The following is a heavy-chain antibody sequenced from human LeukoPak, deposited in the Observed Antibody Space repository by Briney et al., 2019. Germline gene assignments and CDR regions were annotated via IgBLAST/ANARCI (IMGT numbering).Heavy chain of an antibody. CDR2: ISGYNGNT. CDR3: ARETRRLYYEDYYGMDV. CDR1: GYTFTNFG. D-gene: IGHD3-16*01. V-gene: IGHV1-18*01. J-gene: IGHJ6*02. Sequence: ASVKVSCKACGYTFTNFGVSWVRHVPGQGLEWMGWISGYNGNTNYAQKLQGRVTMTTDTSTSTAYMELRSLRSDDTAVYYCARETRRLYYEDYYGMDVWGQGTTVTVSS.